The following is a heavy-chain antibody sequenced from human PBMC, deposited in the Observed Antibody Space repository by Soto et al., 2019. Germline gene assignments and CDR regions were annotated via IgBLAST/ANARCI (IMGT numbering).Heavy chain of an antibody. CDR1: GGTFSSYA. CDR2: IIAYNGNT. V-gene: IGHV1-18*01. D-gene: IGHD4-17*01. CDR3: ARMANYGDKLNFDY. J-gene: IGHJ4*02. Sequence: ASVKVSCKASGGTFSSYAISWVRQAPGQGLEWMGWIIAYNGNTNYAQKLQGRVTMTTDTSTSTAYMELRSLRSDDTAVYYCARMANYGDKLNFDYWGQGTLVTVS.